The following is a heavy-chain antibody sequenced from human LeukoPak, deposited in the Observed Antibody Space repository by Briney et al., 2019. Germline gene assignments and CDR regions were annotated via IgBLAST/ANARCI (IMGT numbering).Heavy chain of an antibody. CDR3: AKDLGEAAARAFDI. CDR1: GYTFTSYG. D-gene: IGHD3-10*01. J-gene: IGHJ3*02. V-gene: IGHV1-18*01. Sequence: APVKVSCKTSGYTFTSYGITWVRQAPGQGLEWMGWTSPYNGYTKYAQNFQGRLTMTTDTSTTTAYLELSSLRSDDTAVYYCAKDLGEAAARAFDIWGQGTMVTVSS. CDR2: TSPYNGYT.